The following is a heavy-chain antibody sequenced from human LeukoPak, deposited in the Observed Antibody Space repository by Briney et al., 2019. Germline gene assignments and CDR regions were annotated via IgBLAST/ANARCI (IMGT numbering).Heavy chain of an antibody. CDR2: IYTSGST. J-gene: IGHJ4*02. Sequence: SQTLSLTCTVSGGSMSSGSYYWSWIRQPAGKGLEWIGRIYTSGSTNYNPSLKSRVTISVDTSKNQFSLKLSSVTAADTAVYYCARDSIGTNFDYWGQGTLVTVSS. CDR1: GGSMSSGSYY. V-gene: IGHV4-61*02. CDR3: ARDSIGTNFDY. D-gene: IGHD1-7*01.